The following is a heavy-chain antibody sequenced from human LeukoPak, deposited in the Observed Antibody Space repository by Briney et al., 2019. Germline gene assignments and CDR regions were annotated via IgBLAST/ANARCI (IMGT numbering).Heavy chain of an antibody. V-gene: IGHV1-69*04. D-gene: IGHD3-22*01. J-gene: IGHJ4*02. CDR3: ARDGAGYYDYKYYFDY. Sequence: SVKVSCKASGGTFSSYAISWVRQAPGQGLEWMGRIIPILGIANYAQKFQGRVTITADKSTSTAYMELSSLRSEDTAVYYCARDGAGYYDYKYYFDYWGQGTLVTVSS. CDR1: GGTFSSYA. CDR2: IIPILGIA.